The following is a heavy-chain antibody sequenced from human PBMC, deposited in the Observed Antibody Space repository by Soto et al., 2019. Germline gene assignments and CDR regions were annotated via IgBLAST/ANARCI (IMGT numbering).Heavy chain of an antibody. Sequence: PGESLKISCKGSGYSFTSYWISWVRQMPGKGLEWMGRIDPSDSYTNYSPSFQGHVTISADKSISTAYLQWSSLKASDTAMYYCARHLNYLVDSSGYYPYYYYVMDVWGQGTTVTVSS. D-gene: IGHD3-22*01. CDR2: IDPSDSYT. J-gene: IGHJ6*02. V-gene: IGHV5-10-1*01. CDR1: GYSFTSYW. CDR3: ARHLNYLVDSSGYYPYYYYVMDV.